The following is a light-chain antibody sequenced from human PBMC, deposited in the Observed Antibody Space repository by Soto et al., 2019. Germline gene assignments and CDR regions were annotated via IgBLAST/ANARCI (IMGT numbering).Light chain of an antibody. Sequence: SVLTQPPSASGSPGQSVTISCTGTSSDVGAYNFVSWYQQHPGRAPKLIISGVTNRPSGVPDRFSGSKSGNTASLTVSGLQADDEADYYCSSYAGSSDIVFGAGNKVTVL. CDR1: SSDVGAYNF. J-gene: IGLJ1*01. CDR2: GVT. CDR3: SSYAGSSDIV. V-gene: IGLV2-8*01.